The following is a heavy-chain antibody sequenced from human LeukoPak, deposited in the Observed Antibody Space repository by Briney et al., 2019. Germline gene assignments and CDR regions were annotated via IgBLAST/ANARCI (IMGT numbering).Heavy chain of an antibody. Sequence: PGGSLRLSCAASGFTFSSYAMSWVRQAPGKGLEWVSAISGSGGSTYYADSVKGRFTISRDNSKNTLYLQMNSLRAEDTAVYYCARQLQQWLGKFDYWGQGTLVTVSS. J-gene: IGHJ4*02. CDR2: ISGSGGST. D-gene: IGHD6-19*01. CDR1: GFTFSSYA. CDR3: ARQLQQWLGKFDY. V-gene: IGHV3-23*01.